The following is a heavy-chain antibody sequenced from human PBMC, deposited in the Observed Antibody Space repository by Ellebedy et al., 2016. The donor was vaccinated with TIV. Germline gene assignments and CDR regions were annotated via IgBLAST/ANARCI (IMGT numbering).Heavy chain of an antibody. D-gene: IGHD3-16*01. J-gene: IGHJ4*02. CDR3: ARGKRDILWSDY. Sequence: AASVKVSCKASGYTFVSYDITWVRPAPGQGLEWMGWMNPKSGTTGIIQRFTGRVTMTGDTSTSTAYLEVSSLTSEDSAVYYCARGKRDILWSDYWGQGTVVTVSP. CDR2: MNPKSGTT. CDR1: GYTFVSYD. V-gene: IGHV1-8*01.